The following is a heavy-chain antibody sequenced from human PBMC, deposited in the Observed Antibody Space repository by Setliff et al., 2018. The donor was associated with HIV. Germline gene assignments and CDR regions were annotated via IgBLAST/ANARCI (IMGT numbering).Heavy chain of an antibody. CDR2: ISSSGSTI. CDR3: ASFHSYGFNDAFDI. CDR1: GFTFSDYY. Sequence: WGSLRLSCAASGFTFSDYYMSWIRQAPGKGLEWVSYISSSGSTIYYADSVKGRFTISRDNAKNSLYLQMNSLRAEDTAVYYCASFHSYGFNDAFDIWGQGTMVTVSS. J-gene: IGHJ3*02. V-gene: IGHV3-11*04. D-gene: IGHD5-18*01.